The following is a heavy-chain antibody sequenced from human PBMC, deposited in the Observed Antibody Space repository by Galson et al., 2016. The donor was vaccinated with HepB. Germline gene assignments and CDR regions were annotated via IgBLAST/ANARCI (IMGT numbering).Heavy chain of an antibody. D-gene: IGHD2-21*02. CDR3: AFGAWLDY. CDR2: IKKGGSET. CDR1: GFAFSTFW. V-gene: IGHV3-7*01. Sequence: SLRLSCAVSGFAFSTFWMTWVRLVPGKGLEYLANIKKGGSETHYADSVRGRFTISRDNAKNTLFLQMTNLRVEDTAVYYCAFGAWLDYWGQGTLVTVSS. J-gene: IGHJ4*02.